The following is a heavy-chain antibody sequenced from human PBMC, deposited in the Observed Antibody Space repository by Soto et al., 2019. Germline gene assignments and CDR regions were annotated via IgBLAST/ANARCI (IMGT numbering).Heavy chain of an antibody. V-gene: IGHV4-34*01. CDR2: INHSGST. Sequence: SETLSLTGAVYRWSFDGYYWSWISQPSGKGLECIGEINHSGSTNYNPSLKSRVTISVDTSKNQFSLKLSSVTAADTAVYYCARHLTYCSAGSCYSDFPYYGMDVWGQGTTVT. CDR3: ARHLTYCSAGSCYSDFPYYGMDV. J-gene: IGHJ6*02. D-gene: IGHD2-15*01. CDR1: RWSFDGYY.